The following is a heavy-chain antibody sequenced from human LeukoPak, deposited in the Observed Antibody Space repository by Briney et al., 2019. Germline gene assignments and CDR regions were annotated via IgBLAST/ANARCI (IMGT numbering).Heavy chain of an antibody. Sequence: GGSLRLSCTASGYTFSSYYMHWVRQAPGKGLEWVGWINSNSGGTNYAQKFQGWVTITRDTSISTAYMQLSRLRTDDTAVYYCARGHGGDSSWFDPWGQGTLVTVSS. D-gene: IGHD2-21*02. CDR3: ARGHGGDSSWFDP. J-gene: IGHJ5*02. CDR1: GYTFSSYY. V-gene: IGHV1-2*04. CDR2: INSNSGGT.